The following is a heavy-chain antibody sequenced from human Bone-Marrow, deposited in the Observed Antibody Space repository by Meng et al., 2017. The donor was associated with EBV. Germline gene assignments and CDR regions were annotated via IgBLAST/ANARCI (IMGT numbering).Heavy chain of an antibody. CDR3: VRFSNYVLDH. Sequence: QLVQSGGRGQKPGASVRVSCKTSGYTFSSFTLNWVRQVPGQGFEWVGWIHGYSANTHYAQKFHGRVNMSTDTSTDTSYMELKNLRPDDTAIYYCVRFSNYVLDHWGQGTLVTVSS. J-gene: IGHJ4*02. CDR1: GYTFSSFT. V-gene: IGHV1-18*01. D-gene: IGHD3-10*01. CDR2: IHGYSANT.